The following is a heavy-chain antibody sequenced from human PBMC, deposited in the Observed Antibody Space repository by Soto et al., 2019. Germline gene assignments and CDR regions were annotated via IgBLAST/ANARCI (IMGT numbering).Heavy chain of an antibody. CDR2: IYSGGST. Sequence: GGSLRLSCAASGFTVSSNYMSWVRQAPGKGLEWVSVIYSGGSTYYADSVKGRFTISRDNSKNTLYLQMNSLRAEDTAVYYCASSPVAGSVPRDYWGQGTLVTVSS. CDR1: GFTVSSNY. J-gene: IGHJ4*02. V-gene: IGHV3-53*01. CDR3: ASSPVAGSVPRDY. D-gene: IGHD6-19*01.